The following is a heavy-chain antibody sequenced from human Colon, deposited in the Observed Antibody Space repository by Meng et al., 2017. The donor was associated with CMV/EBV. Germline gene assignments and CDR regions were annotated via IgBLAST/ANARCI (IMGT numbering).Heavy chain of an antibody. D-gene: IGHD1-26*01. V-gene: IGHV3-11*04. Sequence: GESLKISCAASGFSFSDHFMHWMRHTPERGLEWLSYITPDATTIYYADSVKGRFTVSRDNANHLMYLQMNSLRAEDTAVYYCAREPEWEPYPDYWGQGTLVTVSS. CDR2: ITPDATTI. CDR3: AREPEWEPYPDY. J-gene: IGHJ4*02. CDR1: GFSFSDHF.